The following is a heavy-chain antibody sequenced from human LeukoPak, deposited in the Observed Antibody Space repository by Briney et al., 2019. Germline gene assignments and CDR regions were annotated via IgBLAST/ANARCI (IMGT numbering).Heavy chain of an antibody. V-gene: IGHV4-39*07. J-gene: IGHJ4*02. CDR1: GGSISSSSYY. D-gene: IGHD3-3*01. CDR2: IYYSGST. Sequence: SETLSLTCTVSGGSISSSSYYWGWIRQPPGKGLEWIGSIYYSGSTYYNPSLKSRVTISVDTSKNQFSLKLSSVTAADTAVYYCARSSSDFWSGFDYWGQGTLVTVSS. CDR3: ARSSSDFWSGFDY.